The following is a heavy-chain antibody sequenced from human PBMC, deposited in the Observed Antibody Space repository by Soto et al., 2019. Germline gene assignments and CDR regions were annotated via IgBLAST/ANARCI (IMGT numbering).Heavy chain of an antibody. V-gene: IGHV4-59*01. D-gene: IGHD3-22*01. CDR2: IYYSGST. CDR1: GGSISSYY. J-gene: IGHJ5*02. CDR3: ARGSHDSSGYYHFGFDP. Sequence: NLSETLSLTCTVSGGSISSYYWSWIRQPPGKGLEWIGYIYYSGSTNYNPSLKSRVTISVDTSKNQFSLKLSSVTAADTAVYYCARGSHDSSGYYHFGFDPWGQGTLVTVSS.